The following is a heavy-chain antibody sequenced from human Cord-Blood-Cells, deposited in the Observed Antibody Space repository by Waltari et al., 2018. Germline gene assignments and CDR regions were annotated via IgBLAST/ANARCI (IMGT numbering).Heavy chain of an antibody. CDR1: GGSFSGYY. J-gene: IGHJ2*01. Sequence: QVQLQQWGAGLLKPSETLSLTCAVYGGSFSGYYWSWIRQHPGKGLEWIGEINHSGSTNYNPSLKSRVTISVDTSKNQFSLKLSSVTAADTAVYYCARGHLDIVVVPAAMGWYFDLWGRGTLVTVSS. CDR3: ARGHLDIVVVPAAMGWYFDL. D-gene: IGHD2-2*03. V-gene: IGHV4-34*01. CDR2: INHSGST.